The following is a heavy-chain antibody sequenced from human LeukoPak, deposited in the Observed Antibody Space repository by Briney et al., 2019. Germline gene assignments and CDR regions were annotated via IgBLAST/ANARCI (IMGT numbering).Heavy chain of an antibody. CDR2: IYYSGST. D-gene: IGHD6-6*01. CDR3: ASFYSSSSGSWFDP. J-gene: IGHJ5*02. V-gene: IGHV4-39*01. Sequence: PSETLSLTCTVSGGSISSGSYYWGWVRQPPGKGLEWIGNIYYSGSTYYNPSLRSRVTISLDTPKNQFSLKVGSVTAADTAVYYCASFYSSSSGSWFDPWGQGTLVTVSS. CDR1: GGSISSGSYY.